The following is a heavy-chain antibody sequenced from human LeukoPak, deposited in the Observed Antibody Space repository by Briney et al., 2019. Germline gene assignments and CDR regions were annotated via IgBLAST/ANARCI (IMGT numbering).Heavy chain of an antibody. D-gene: IGHD5-18*01. CDR2: ISSSSSYI. CDR1: GFTFSSYS. J-gene: IGHJ3*02. Sequence: GGSLRLSCAASGFTFSSYSMNWVRQAPGKGLEWVSSISSSSSYIYYADSVKGRFTISRDNAKNPLYLQMNSLRAEDTAVYYCARGYSYGLDAFDIWGQGTMVTVSS. CDR3: ARGYSYGLDAFDI. V-gene: IGHV3-21*04.